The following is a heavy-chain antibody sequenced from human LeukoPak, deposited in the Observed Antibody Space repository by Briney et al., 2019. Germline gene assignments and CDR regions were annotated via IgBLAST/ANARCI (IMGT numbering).Heavy chain of an antibody. CDR3: ARFYDSSGYYVNTYDY. J-gene: IGHJ4*02. CDR2: IYPGDSDA. D-gene: IGHD3-22*01. CDR1: GYSFTSYW. Sequence: GESLKISCKASGYSFTSYWIAWVRQMPGKGLEWMGIIYPGDSDARDSPSFQGQVTISADKSISTAYLQWSSLKASDTAMYYCARFYDSSGYYVNTYDYWGQGTLVTVSS. V-gene: IGHV5-51*01.